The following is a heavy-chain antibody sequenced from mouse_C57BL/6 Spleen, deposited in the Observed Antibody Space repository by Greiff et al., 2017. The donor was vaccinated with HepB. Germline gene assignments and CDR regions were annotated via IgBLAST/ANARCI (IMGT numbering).Heavy chain of an antibody. Sequence: EVMLVESGEGLVKPGGSLKLSCAASGFTFSSYAMSWVRQTPEKRLEWVAYISSGGDYIYYADTVKGRFTISRDNARNTLYLQMSSLKSEDTAMYYCTREEGGYYGFAYWGQGTLVTVSA. J-gene: IGHJ3*01. CDR1: GFTFSSYA. D-gene: IGHD2-3*01. CDR3: TREEGGYYGFAY. CDR2: ISSGGDYI. V-gene: IGHV5-9-1*02.